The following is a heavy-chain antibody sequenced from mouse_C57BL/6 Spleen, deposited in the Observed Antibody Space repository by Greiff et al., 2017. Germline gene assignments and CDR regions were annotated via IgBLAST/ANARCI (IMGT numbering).Heavy chain of an antibody. J-gene: IGHJ2*01. CDR3: ARLRIYYDYDDY. D-gene: IGHD2-4*01. CDR1: GYAFSSYW. Sequence: QVQLKQSGAELVKPGASVKISCKASGYAFSSYWMNWVKQRPGKGLEWIGQIYPGDGDTNYNGKFKGKATLTADESSSTAYMQLSSLTSEDSAVYFCARLRIYYDYDDYWGQGTTLTVSS. CDR2: IYPGDGDT. V-gene: IGHV1-80*01.